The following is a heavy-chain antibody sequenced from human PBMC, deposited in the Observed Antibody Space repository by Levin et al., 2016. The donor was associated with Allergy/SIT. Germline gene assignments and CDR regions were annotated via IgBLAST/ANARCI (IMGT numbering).Heavy chain of an antibody. Sequence: GGSLRLSCAASGFTFSSYTMHWVRQAPGKGLEWVSGISGSGDKTYYADSVRGRFTISRDNSKNTLYLQMNSLTGEDTAVYYCAKKGEVSSSTSFDYWGQGILVTVSS. CDR2: ISGSGDKT. V-gene: IGHV3-23*01. J-gene: IGHJ4*02. CDR3: AKKGEVSSSTSFDY. CDR1: GFTFSSYT. D-gene: IGHD2-2*01.